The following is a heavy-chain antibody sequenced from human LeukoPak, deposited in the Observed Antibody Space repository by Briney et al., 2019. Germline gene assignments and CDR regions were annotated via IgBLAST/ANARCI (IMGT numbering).Heavy chain of an antibody. V-gene: IGHV3-30-3*02. D-gene: IGHD2-2*01. CDR1: GFTFSSYA. CDR3: AKTGLRRVTNYAIDH. Sequence: PGRSLRLSCAASGFTFSSYAMHWVRQAPGKGLEWVAVISYDGSNKYYADSVKGRFTISRDNAKNSLYLQMNSLRAEDTALYYCAKTGLRRVTNYAIDHWGQGTLVTVSS. J-gene: IGHJ4*02. CDR2: ISYDGSNK.